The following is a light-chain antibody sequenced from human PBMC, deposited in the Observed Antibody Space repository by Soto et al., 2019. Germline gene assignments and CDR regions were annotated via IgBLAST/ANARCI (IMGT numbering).Light chain of an antibody. J-gene: IGLJ2*01. CDR3: CSYAGSHVV. Sequence: QSALTQPPSASGSPGQSVTISCTGTKNDIGVYDFVSWYQHHPGKAPRLIIYDVSKRPSGVPDRFSGSKSGNTASLTISGLQAEDEADYYCCSYAGSHVVFGGGTKVTVL. CDR1: KNDIGVYDF. CDR2: DVS. V-gene: IGLV2-8*01.